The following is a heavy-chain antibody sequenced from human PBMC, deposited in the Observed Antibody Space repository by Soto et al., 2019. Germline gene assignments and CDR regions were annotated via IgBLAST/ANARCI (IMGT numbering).Heavy chain of an antibody. V-gene: IGHV2-5*02. CDR3: ARRRQTDFYFDY. J-gene: IGHJ4*02. CDR1: GFSLTTSGVA. CDR2: IYWDDDK. Sequence: QITLKESGPTLVKPTQTLTLTCTFSGFSLTTSGVAVVWIRHPPGKALEWLALIYWDDDKRYSPSIKNRVTITKDTSKNQVVLTMTSMDPGDTATYYCARRRQTDFYFDYWGQGTLVTVSS.